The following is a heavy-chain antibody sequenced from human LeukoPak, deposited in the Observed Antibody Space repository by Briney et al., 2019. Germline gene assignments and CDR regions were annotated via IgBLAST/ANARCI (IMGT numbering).Heavy chain of an antibody. CDR3: AKKLGFIPQFDY. D-gene: IGHD6-13*01. J-gene: IGHJ4*02. CDR1: GFTFSTEA. V-gene: IGHV3-23*01. Sequence: GGSLRLSCEVSGFTFSTEAMTWVRQAPGKGLEWVSSISDSRRTTYYADSVQGRFTISRDNSRNTVYLQMNSLRVEDTAFYYCAKKLGFIPQFDYWSQGTLVAVSS. CDR2: ISDSRRTT.